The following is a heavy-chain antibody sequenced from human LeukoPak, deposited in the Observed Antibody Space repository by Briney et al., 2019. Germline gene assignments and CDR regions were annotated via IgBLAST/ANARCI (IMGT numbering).Heavy chain of an antibody. CDR2: ISGSGGST. J-gene: IGHJ3*02. V-gene: IGHV3-23*01. D-gene: IGHD3-10*01. CDR3: AKDPLWFGALRRDDAFDI. CDR1: GFTFSSYA. Sequence: GSLRLSCAASGFTFSSYAMSWVRQAPGKGLEWVSAISGSGGSTYYADSVKGRFTISRDNSKNTLYLQMNSLRAEDTAVYYCAKDPLWFGALRRDDAFDIWGQGTMVTVSS.